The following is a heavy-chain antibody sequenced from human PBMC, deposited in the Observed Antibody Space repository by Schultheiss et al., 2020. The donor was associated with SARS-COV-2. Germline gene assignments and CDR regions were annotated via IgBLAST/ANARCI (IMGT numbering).Heavy chain of an antibody. CDR2: IYHSGST. CDR3: ARDGSQYYYYGMDV. Sequence: SETLSLTCAVSGGSISSSNWWSWVRQPPGKGLEWIGEIYHSGSTNYNPSLKSRVTISVDTSKNQFSLRLRSVTAADTAVYYCARDGSQYYYYGMDVWGQGTTVTVSS. J-gene: IGHJ6*02. CDR1: GGSISSSNW. V-gene: IGHV4-4*02. D-gene: IGHD2-2*03.